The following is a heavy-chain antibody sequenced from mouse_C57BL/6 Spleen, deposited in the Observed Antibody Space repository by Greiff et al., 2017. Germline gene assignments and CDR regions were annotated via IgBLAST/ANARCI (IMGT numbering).Heavy chain of an antibody. CDR1: GYAFSSYW. J-gene: IGHJ1*03. Sequence: VQRVESGAELVKPGASVKISCKASGYAFSSYWMNWVKQRPGKGLEWIGQIYPGDGDTNYNGKFKGKATLTADKSSSTAYMQLSSLTSEDSAVYFCAIYDGYPNWYFDVWGTGTTVTVSS. D-gene: IGHD2-3*01. CDR2: IYPGDGDT. V-gene: IGHV1-80*01. CDR3: AIYDGYPNWYFDV.